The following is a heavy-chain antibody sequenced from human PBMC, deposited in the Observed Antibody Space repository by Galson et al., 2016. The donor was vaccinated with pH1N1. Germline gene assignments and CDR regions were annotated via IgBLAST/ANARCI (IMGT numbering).Heavy chain of an antibody. J-gene: IGHJ5*02. CDR2: VDTLGTT. Sequence: ETLSLTCTVSGGSLSGHYWSWIRQSAEKGLEWLGRVDTLGTTQYNPSVAGRVTISVDTSKTQFSLRLSSVTAADTAVYYCARIPYDGGSFGWFDPWGQGTLVTVSS. CDR1: GGSLSGHY. V-gene: IGHV4-4*07. D-gene: IGHD3-16*01. CDR3: ARIPYDGGSFGWFDP.